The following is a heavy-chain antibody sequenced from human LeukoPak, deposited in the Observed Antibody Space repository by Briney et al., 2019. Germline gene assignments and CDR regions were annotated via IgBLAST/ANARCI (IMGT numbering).Heavy chain of an antibody. CDR1: GYTFTGYY. Sequence: ASVKVSCKASGYTFTGYYMHGLRQAPGEGREWMGWINPNSGGTNYAQKFKGRVTMTRDTSISTAYMELSRLRSDDTAVYYCARDMDSGPDFFDYWGLGTLVTVSS. J-gene: IGHJ4*02. V-gene: IGHV1-2*02. CDR2: INPNSGGT. CDR3: ARDMDSGPDFFDY. D-gene: IGHD1-26*01.